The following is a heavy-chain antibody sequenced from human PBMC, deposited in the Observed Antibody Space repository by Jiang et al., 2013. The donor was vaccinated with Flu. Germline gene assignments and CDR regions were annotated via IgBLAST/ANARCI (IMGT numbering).Heavy chain of an antibody. CDR2: IYYSGST. D-gene: IGHD3-3*01. V-gene: IGHV4-39*01. Sequence: GSGLVKPSEALSLTCTVSGGSISSSSYYWGWIRQPPGKGLEWIGSIYYSGSTYYNPSLKSRVTISVDTSKNQFSLKLSSVTAADTAVYYCARHPRLSPMKRITIFGVVTQSWGQGTLVTVSS. J-gene: IGHJ5*02. CDR1: GGSISSSSYY. CDR3: ARHPRLSPMKRITIFGVVTQS.